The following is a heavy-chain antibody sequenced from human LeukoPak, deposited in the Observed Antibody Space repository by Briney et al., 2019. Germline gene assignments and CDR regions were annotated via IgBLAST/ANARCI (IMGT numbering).Heavy chain of an antibody. CDR3: ARGKTSRCSSTSCYRGFDY. CDR2: INHSGST. J-gene: IGHJ4*02. Sequence: PSETLSLTCAVYGGSFSGYYWSWIRQPPGKGLEWIGEINHSGSTHYNPSLKSRVTISVDTSKNQFSLKLSSVTAADTAVYYCARGKTSRCSSTSCYRGFDYWGQGTLATVSS. CDR1: GGSFSGYY. D-gene: IGHD2-2*02. V-gene: IGHV4-34*01.